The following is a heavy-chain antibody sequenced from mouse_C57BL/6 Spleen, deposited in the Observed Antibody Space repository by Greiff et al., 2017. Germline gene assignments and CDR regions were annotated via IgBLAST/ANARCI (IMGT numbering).Heavy chain of an antibody. CDR1: GYTFTSYW. V-gene: IGHV1-69*01. J-gene: IGHJ1*03. CDR2: IDPSDSYT. Sequence: QVQLKQPGAELVMPGASVKLSCKASGYTFTSYWMHWVKQRPGQGLEWIGEIDPSDSYTNYNQKFKGKSTLTVDKSSSTAYMQLSSLTSEDSAVYYCARRYYGSSHWYFDVWGTGTTVTVSS. CDR3: ARRYYGSSHWYFDV. D-gene: IGHD1-1*01.